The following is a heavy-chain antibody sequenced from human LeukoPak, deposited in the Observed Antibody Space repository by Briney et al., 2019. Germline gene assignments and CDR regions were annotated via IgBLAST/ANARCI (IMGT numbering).Heavy chain of an antibody. Sequence: PGGSLRLSCAASGFTFSSYGMHWVRQAPGKGLEWEAFIRYDGSNKYYADSVKGRFTISRDNSKNTLYLQMNSLRAEDTAVYYCAKDLTRYCSGGSCYYMDVWGKGTTVTVSS. J-gene: IGHJ6*03. V-gene: IGHV3-30*02. D-gene: IGHD2-15*01. CDR2: IRYDGSNK. CDR1: GFTFSSYG. CDR3: AKDLTRYCSGGSCYYMDV.